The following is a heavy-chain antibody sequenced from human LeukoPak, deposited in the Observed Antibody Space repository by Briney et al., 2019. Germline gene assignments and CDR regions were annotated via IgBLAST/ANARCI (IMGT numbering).Heavy chain of an antibody. V-gene: IGHV3-21*01. CDR1: GFTFSSYS. CDR3: ARGGYYDSSGYCAY. J-gene: IGHJ4*02. Sequence: GGSLRLSCAASGFTFSSYSMNWVRQAPGKGLEWVSSISSSSYIYYADSVKGRFTISRDNAKNSLYLQMNSLRAEDTAVYYCARGGYYDSSGYCAYWGRGTLVTVSS. D-gene: IGHD3-22*01. CDR2: ISSSSYI.